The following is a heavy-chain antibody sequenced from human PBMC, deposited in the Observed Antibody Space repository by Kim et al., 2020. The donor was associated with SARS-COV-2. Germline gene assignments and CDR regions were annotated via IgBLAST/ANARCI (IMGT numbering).Heavy chain of an antibody. V-gene: IGHV1-69*13. CDR1: GGTFSSYA. D-gene: IGHD2-2*01. CDR2: IIPIFGTA. CDR3: ARAQAPFAVVVPAAMGRYYYYGMDV. J-gene: IGHJ6*02. Sequence: SVKVSCKASGGTFSSYAISWVRQAPGQGLEWMGGIIPIFGTANYAQKFQGRVTITADESTSTAYMELSSLRSEDTAVYYCARAQAPFAVVVPAAMGRYYYYGMDVWGQGTTVTVSS.